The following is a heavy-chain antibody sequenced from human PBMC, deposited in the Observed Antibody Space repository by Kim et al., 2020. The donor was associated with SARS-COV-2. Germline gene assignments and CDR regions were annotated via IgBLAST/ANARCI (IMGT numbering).Heavy chain of an antibody. D-gene: IGHD2-2*01. CDR2: ISSSSSYI. Sequence: GGSLRLSCAASGFTFSSYSMNWVRQAPGKGLEWVSSISSSSSYIYYADSVKGRFTISRDNAKNSLYLQMNSLRAEDTAVYYCARVVVCSSTCYGYYFDYWGQGTLVTVSS. CDR1: GFTFSSYS. CDR3: ARVVVCSSTCYGYYFDY. J-gene: IGHJ4*02. V-gene: IGHV3-21*01.